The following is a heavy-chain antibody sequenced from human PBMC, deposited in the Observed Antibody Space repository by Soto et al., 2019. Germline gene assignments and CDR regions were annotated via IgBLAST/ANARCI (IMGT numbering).Heavy chain of an antibody. J-gene: IGHJ4*02. CDR1: GFTFSSYA. CDR2: ISGSGGST. V-gene: IGHV3-23*01. D-gene: IGHD2-15*01. Sequence: GGSLRLSCAASGFTFSSYAMSWVRQAPGKGLEWVSAISGSGGSTYYADSVKGRFTISRDNSKNTLYLQMNSLRAEDTAVYCCAKGGVVVPVSSYWGQGTLVTVSS. CDR3: AKGGVVVPVSSY.